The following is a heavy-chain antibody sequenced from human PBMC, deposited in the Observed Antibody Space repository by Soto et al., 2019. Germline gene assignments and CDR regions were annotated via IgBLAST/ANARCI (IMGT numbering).Heavy chain of an antibody. J-gene: IGHJ6*02. Sequence: ASVKVSCKASGYTFTGYYMHWVRQAPGQGLEWMGWINPNSGGTNYAQKFQGRVTMTRDTSISTAYMELSRLRSDDTAVYYCAKAVGANYYGMDAWGQGTTVTVSS. V-gene: IGHV1-2*02. CDR1: GYTFTGYY. CDR2: INPNSGGT. D-gene: IGHD1-26*01. CDR3: AKAVGANYYGMDA.